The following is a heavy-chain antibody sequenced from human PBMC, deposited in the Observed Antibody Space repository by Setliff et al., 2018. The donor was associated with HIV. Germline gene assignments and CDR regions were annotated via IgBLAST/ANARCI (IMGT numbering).Heavy chain of an antibody. V-gene: IGHV1-69*13. Sequence: SVKVSCKASGGTFSNYAINWVRQAPGQGLECMGGIIPIFGTANYAQKFQGRVTITADESTSTVYMELSGLRSEDTAVYYCATDGIGGWLRPMPDYWGQGTQVTVS. CDR3: ATDGIGGWLRPMPDY. D-gene: IGHD5-12*01. CDR1: GGTFSNYA. J-gene: IGHJ4*02. CDR2: IIPIFGTA.